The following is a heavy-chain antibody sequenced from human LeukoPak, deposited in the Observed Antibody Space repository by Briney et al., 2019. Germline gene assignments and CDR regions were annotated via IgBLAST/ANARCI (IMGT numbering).Heavy chain of an antibody. Sequence: SVKVSCKASGGTFSSYAISWVRQAPGQGLEWMGGIIPIFGTANYAQKFQGRVTITADESTSTAYMELSSLRSEGTAVYYCARSPDYGDHLDAFDIWGQGTMVTVSS. V-gene: IGHV1-69*13. D-gene: IGHD4-17*01. CDR3: ARSPDYGDHLDAFDI. CDR2: IIPIFGTA. J-gene: IGHJ3*02. CDR1: GGTFSSYA.